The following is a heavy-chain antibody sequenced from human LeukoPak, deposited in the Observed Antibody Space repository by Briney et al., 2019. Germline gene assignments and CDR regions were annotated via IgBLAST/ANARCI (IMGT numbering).Heavy chain of an antibody. CDR1: GFTFSSYW. D-gene: IGHD2-15*01. CDR3: ARDPFDIVVGGDAFDI. CDR2: IKQDGSEK. V-gene: IGHV3-7*01. Sequence: PGGSLRLSCAASGFTFSSYWMSWVRQAPGKGLEWVPNIKQDGSEKYYVDSVKGRFTISRDNAKNSLYLQMNSLRAEDTAVYYCARDPFDIVVGGDAFDIWGQGTMVTVSS. J-gene: IGHJ3*02.